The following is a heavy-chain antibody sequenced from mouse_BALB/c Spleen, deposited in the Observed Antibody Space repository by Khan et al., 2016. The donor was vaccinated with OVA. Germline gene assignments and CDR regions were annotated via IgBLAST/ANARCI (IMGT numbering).Heavy chain of an antibody. CDR1: GFSLTDYG. Sequence: QVQLKESGPGLVAPSQNLSITCTVSGFSLTDYGVSWIRQPPGKGLEWLGVIWGGGTTYYNSALKSRLSISKDNSKSQVFLKMNSLQTDGTAMYYCAKGVWSYYFALDYWGQGTSVTVSS. V-gene: IGHV2-6-5*01. CDR3: AKGVWSYYFALDY. CDR2: IWGGGTT. J-gene: IGHJ4*01. D-gene: IGHD2-10*02.